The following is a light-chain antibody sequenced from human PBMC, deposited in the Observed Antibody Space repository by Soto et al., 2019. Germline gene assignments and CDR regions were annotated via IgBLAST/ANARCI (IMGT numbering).Light chain of an antibody. CDR3: QQYAAPPLT. CDR2: HAS. Sequence: EIVLTQSPGTLSLSPGERATLSCRASQTVGRNYLAWYQQKPGQAPRLLIYHASNRATGIPDRFSGSGSGTDFTLTISRLEPEDFLIYYCQQYAAPPLTFGGGAKVEI. CDR1: QTVGRNY. V-gene: IGKV3-20*01. J-gene: IGKJ4*01.